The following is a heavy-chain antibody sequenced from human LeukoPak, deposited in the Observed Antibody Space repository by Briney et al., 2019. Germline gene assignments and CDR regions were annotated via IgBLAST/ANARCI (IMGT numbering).Heavy chain of an antibody. J-gene: IGHJ3*02. CDR2: IYYSGNT. CDR3: ARDYAFDI. V-gene: IGHV4-59*01. Sequence: PSETLSLTCTVSGDSISSYYWSWIRQPPGKGLEWIGCIYYSGNTNYNPSLKSRVTISIDTSKNQFSLELSSVTAADTAVYYCARDYAFDIWGQGTMVTVSS. CDR1: GDSISSYY.